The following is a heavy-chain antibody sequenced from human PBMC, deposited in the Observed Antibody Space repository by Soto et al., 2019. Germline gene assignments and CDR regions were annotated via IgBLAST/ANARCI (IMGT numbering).Heavy chain of an antibody. CDR1: GFTFSSSE. D-gene: IGHD3-9*01. CDR3: ARGNSPVDVF. J-gene: IGHJ4*02. Sequence: GGSLRLSCAASGFTFSSSEMNWARRSPGKGLEWISYITSSGSTRYYADSVKGRFTISRDNTKNSLYLQMNSLRVEDTATYHCARGNSPVDVFWGQGTLVTVSS. CDR2: ITSSGSTR. V-gene: IGHV3-48*03.